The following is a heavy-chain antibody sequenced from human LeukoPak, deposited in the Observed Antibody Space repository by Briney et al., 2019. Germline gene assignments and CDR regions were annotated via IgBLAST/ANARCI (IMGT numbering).Heavy chain of an antibody. CDR2: INQGGSDK. CDR3: TRDRSRAEDD. Sequence: GGSLRLSCAASGFTFSGHWMSWVRQAPGKGLEWVANINQGGSDKYYVDSVKGRFTISRDNANNLLYLQMNSLRGEGTAVYYCTRDRSRAEDDWGQGTLVTVSS. V-gene: IGHV3-7*01. D-gene: IGHD1-14*01. CDR1: GFTFSGHW. J-gene: IGHJ4*02.